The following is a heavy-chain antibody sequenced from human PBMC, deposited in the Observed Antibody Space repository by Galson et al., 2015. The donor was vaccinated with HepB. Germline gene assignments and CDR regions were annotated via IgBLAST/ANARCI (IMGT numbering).Heavy chain of an antibody. D-gene: IGHD1-26*01. CDR3: AKDRVELGVSWYFDL. CDR2: ISYDGSNK. V-gene: IGHV3-30*18. CDR1: GFTFSSYG. J-gene: IGHJ2*01. Sequence: SLRLSCAASGFTFSSYGMHWVRQAPGKGLEWVAVISYDGSNKYYADSVKGRFTISRDNSKNTLYLQMNSLRAEDTAVYYCAKDRVELGVSWYFDLWGRGTLVTVSS.